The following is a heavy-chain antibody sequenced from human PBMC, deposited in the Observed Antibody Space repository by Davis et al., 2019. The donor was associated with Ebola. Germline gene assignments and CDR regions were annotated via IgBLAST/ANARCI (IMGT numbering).Heavy chain of an antibody. J-gene: IGHJ5*02. CDR3: AKEGFDWLLSPGNWFDP. CDR2: ISGSGGST. V-gene: IGHV3-23*01. CDR1: GFTPSSYA. D-gene: IGHD3-9*01. Sequence: PGGSLRLSCAASGFTPSSYAMSWVRQAPGKGLEWVSAISGSGGSTYYADSVKGRFTISRDNSKNTLYLQMNSLRAEDTAVYYCAKEGFDWLLSPGNWFDPWGQGTLVTVSS.